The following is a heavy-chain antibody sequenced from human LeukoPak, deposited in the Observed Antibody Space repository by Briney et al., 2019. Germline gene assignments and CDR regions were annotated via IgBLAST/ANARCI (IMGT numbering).Heavy chain of an antibody. D-gene: IGHD2-15*01. CDR3: ARGGHCSGGSCSYYYYYGMDV. CDR2: IWYGGRNK. J-gene: IGHJ6*02. Sequence: GVSLRLSCAASGFTFSSYGRHGLRQAPGKGLEGGAVIWYGGRNKYYADPVKGRFTICRDNSKNTLYLKMNRLRAEYTAVYYCARGGHCSGGSCSYYYYYGMDVWGQGTRVPVSS. V-gene: IGHV3-33*01. CDR1: GFTFSSYG.